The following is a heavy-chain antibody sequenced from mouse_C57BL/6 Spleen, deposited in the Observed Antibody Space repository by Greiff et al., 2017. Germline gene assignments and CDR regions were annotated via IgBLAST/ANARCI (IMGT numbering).Heavy chain of an antibody. CDR3: TREGEGWLLGYAMDY. J-gene: IGHJ4*01. V-gene: IGHV5-9-1*02. D-gene: IGHD2-3*01. CDR1: GFTFSSYA. Sequence: EVKLMESGEGLVKPGGSLKLSCAASGFTFSSYAMSWVRQTPEKRLEWVAYISSGGDYIYYADTVKGRFNISRDNARNTLYLQMSSLKSEDTAMYYCTREGEGWLLGYAMDYWGQGTSVTVSS. CDR2: ISSGGDYI.